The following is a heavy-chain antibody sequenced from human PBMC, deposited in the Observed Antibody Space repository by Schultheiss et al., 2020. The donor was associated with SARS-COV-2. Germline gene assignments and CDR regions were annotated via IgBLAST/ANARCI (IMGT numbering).Heavy chain of an antibody. D-gene: IGHD2-2*02. J-gene: IGHJ6*03. CDR3: AREGCSSTSCYTLMDYYYMDV. Sequence: SETLSLTCTVSGGSISSYYWSWIRQPPGKGLEWIGYIYYSGSTNYNPSLKSRVTISVDTSKNQFSLKLSSVTAADTAVYYCAREGCSSTSCYTLMDYYYMDVWGKGTTVTVSS. CDR1: GGSISSYY. CDR2: IYYSGST. V-gene: IGHV4-59*01.